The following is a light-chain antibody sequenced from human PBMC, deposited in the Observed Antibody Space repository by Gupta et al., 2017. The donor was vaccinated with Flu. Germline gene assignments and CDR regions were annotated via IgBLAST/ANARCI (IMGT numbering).Light chain of an antibody. CDR2: AKN. Sequence: SSELTQDPAVSVALGQTVRITCQGDSLRSYYASWYQQKPGQAPVLVIYAKNNRPSGIPDRFSGSSSGNTASLTTTGAQAEDEADYYCNSRDSSDNHQAVFGGGTKLTVL. V-gene: IGLV3-19*01. J-gene: IGLJ2*01. CDR3: NSRDSSDNHQAV. CDR1: SLRSYY.